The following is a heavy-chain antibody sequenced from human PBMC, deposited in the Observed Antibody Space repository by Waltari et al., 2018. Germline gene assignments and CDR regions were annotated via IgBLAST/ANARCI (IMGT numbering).Heavy chain of an antibody. CDR3: ARRGWDSGYAPRGNWFDP. J-gene: IGHJ5*02. CDR1: GGSIRSTTYY. V-gene: IGHV4-39*01. Sequence: QLQLQESGPGLVKPSETLSLTCTVSGGSIRSTTYYWGWVRQSPGKGLEWLASIYYGGTTQYNPSLRSRVTISVDTSKNQFSLKLSSLTAADTAVFYCARRGWDSGYAPRGNWFDPWGQGTLVTVSS. D-gene: IGHD5-12*01. CDR2: IYYGGTT.